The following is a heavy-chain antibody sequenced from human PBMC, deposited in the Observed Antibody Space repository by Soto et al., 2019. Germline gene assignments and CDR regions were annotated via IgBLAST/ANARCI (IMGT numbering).Heavy chain of an antibody. Sequence: EVQLVESGGGLVQPGGSLRLSCAASGFTFSSYWMSWVRQAPGKGLEWVSAISGSGGSTYYADSVKGRFTISRDNSKNTLYLQMNTLTDEDTAVYYCARAATSLGYCSSTSCYEFDYWGQGTLVTVSS. V-gene: IGHV3-23*04. CDR2: ISGSGGST. J-gene: IGHJ4*02. CDR1: GFTFSSYW. D-gene: IGHD2-2*01. CDR3: ARAATSLGYCSSTSCYEFDY.